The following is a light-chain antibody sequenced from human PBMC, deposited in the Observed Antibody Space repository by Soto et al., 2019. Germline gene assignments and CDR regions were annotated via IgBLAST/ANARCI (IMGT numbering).Light chain of an antibody. CDR2: AAS. Sequence: AIQRTQSPPSLSSSVGDRVFITFRASQDIRVDVGWLQQRPGHAPNLLIYAASTLHTGVPSTFTGSGSGTDFTLPINDLQSEDVAPYFCLQDYAFPYTFGQGTKLEI. V-gene: IGKV1-6*01. J-gene: IGKJ2*01. CDR1: QDIRVD. CDR3: LQDYAFPYT.